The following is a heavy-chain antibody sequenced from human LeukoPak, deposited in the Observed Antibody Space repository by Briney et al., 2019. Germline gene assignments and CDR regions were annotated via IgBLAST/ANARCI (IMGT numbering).Heavy chain of an antibody. CDR1: GFTFSSYW. CDR2: LNSDGSST. J-gene: IGHJ4*02. CDR3: ARSRYDYIWGIDY. D-gene: IGHD3-16*01. Sequence: GGSLRLSCAASGFTFSSYWMSWVRQAPGKGLVWVSRLNSDGSSTNYADSVKGRFTISRDNAKNTLYLQMNSLRDEDTAVFYCARSRYDYIWGIDYWGQGTLVTISS. V-gene: IGHV3-74*01.